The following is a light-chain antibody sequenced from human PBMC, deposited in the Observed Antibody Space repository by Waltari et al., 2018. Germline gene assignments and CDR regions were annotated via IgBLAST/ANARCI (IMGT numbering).Light chain of an antibody. V-gene: IGLV1-44*01. CDR3: GTWDDGVHTRL. Sequence: QSLLAQPPSVSGTPGQRVIISCSGSSANIAWNTVDWYQQVPGAAPRLLIFKNTQRQSGVPDRFFASKSGTSASLSISGLQAEDEADYYCGTWDDGVHTRLFGGGTRLTVL. J-gene: IGLJ2*01. CDR1: SANIAWNT. CDR2: KNT.